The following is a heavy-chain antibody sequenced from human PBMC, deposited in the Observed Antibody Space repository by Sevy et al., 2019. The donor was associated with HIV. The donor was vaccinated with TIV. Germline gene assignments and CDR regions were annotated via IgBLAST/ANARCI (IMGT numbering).Heavy chain of an antibody. J-gene: IGHJ4*02. V-gene: IGHV5-51*01. D-gene: IGHD2-2*01. CDR2: IYPGDSVT. CDR1: GYTFSNYW. Sequence: GESLKISCKGSGYTFSNYWIGWVRQMPGKGLEWMGVIYPGDSVTRYSPAFQGQVTMSADKSTSTAYLQWNSLKTSKTAIYYSARYPIVVVPAAEYYFDYWGQGTLVTVSS. CDR3: ARYPIVVVPAAEYYFDY.